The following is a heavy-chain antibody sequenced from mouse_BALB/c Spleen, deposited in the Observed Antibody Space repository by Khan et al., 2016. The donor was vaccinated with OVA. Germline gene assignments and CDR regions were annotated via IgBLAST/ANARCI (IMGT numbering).Heavy chain of an antibody. CDR3: AKLRVFYFDY. CDR2: IWGDGGI. V-gene: IGHV2-3*01. J-gene: IGHJ2*01. CDR1: GFSLTSNG. Sequence: VQLQESGPGLVAPSQSLSMTCTVSGFSLTSNGVSWVRQPPGKGLEWLGVIWGDGGINYHSVLKSRLSISKDNSKSQVFLKLNSLQTDDTATYYCAKLRVFYFDYWGQGTTLTVSS.